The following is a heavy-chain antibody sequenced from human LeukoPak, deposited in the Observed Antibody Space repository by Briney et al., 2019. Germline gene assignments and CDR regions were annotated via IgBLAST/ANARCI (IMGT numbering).Heavy chain of an antibody. Sequence: ASVKVSCKASGYTFTGYYMHWVRQAPGQGLEWMGWINPNSGGTNYAQKFQGRVTMTGDTSISTAYMELSRLRSDDTAVYYCARDIPLTYSSSWEGYFDYWGQGTLVTVSS. CDR2: INPNSGGT. D-gene: IGHD6-13*01. CDR3: ARDIPLTYSSSWEGYFDY. V-gene: IGHV1-2*02. CDR1: GYTFTGYY. J-gene: IGHJ4*02.